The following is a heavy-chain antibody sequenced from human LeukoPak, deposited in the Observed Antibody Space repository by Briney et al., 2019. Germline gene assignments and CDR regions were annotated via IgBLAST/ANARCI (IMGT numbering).Heavy chain of an antibody. CDR1: GGTFSSYA. CDR3: ARGGARPGRGYSYGGAFDI. J-gene: IGHJ3*02. CDR2: IIPIFGTA. D-gene: IGHD5-18*01. V-gene: IGHV1-69*13. Sequence: RASVKVSCKASGGTFSSYAISWVRQAPGQGLEWMGGIIPIFGTANYAQKFQGRVTITADESTSTAYMELSSLRSEDTAVYYCARGGARPGRGYSYGGAFDIWGQGTMVTVSS.